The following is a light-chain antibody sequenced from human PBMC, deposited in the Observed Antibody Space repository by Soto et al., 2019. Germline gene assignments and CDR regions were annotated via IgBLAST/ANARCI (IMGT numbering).Light chain of an antibody. CDR1: SSDVGGYNY. J-gene: IGLJ2*01. CDR2: EVN. Sequence: QSVLTQPPSASGSPGQSVTISCTGTSSDVGGYNYVSWYQQHPGKAPQLMIYEVNKRPSGVPDRFSGSKSGNTASLTVSGLQAEDEANYYCSSYAGSTNLVFGGGTKLTVL. CDR3: SSYAGSTNLV. V-gene: IGLV2-8*01.